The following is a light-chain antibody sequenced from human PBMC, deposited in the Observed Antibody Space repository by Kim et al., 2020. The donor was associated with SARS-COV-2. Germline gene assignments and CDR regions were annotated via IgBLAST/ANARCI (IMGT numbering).Light chain of an antibody. V-gene: IGLV3-1*01. CDR3: QAWDSITVV. CDR2: QDT. Sequence: YELTQPPSVSVSPGQTATITCSGNKLEDKYTCWYQQKPGQSPVLVIYQDTKRPSGIPERFSGSKSGNTATLTISGTQAMDEADYYCQAWDSITVVFGGGTQLTVL. J-gene: IGLJ2*01. CDR1: KLEDKY.